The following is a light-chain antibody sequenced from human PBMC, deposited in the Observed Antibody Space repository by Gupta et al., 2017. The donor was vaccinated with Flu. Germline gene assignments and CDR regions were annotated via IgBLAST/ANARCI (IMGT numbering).Light chain of an antibody. CDR1: QSVSSK. V-gene: IGKV3-15*01. CDR2: GAS. J-gene: IGKJ4*01. CDR3: QQDNTWPLT. Sequence: EIVMTHSPATLSVSPGERAILPRRVSQSVSSKLAWYQQKPGQAPRLLIYGASTSATGTPARFSGSGSGTEFTLTISSLQSEDFAVYYCQQDNTWPLTFGGGTKVEI.